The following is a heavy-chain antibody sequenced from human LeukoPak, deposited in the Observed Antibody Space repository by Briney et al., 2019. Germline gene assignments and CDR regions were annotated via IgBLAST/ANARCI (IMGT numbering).Heavy chain of an antibody. CDR3: ARDNSLRDTAWWFDP. J-gene: IGHJ5*02. CDR2: ISAYNGNT. V-gene: IGHV1-18*01. D-gene: IGHD5-24*01. CDR1: GYTFTSYA. Sequence: GASVKVSCKASGYTFTSYAISWVRQAPGQGLEWMGWISAYNGNTNYAQKLQGRVTMTTDTSTSTAYMELRSLRSDDTAVYYCARDNSLRDTAWWFDPWGQGTLVTVSS.